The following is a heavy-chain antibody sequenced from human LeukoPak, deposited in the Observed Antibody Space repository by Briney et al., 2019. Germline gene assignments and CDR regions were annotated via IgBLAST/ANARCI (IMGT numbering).Heavy chain of an antibody. D-gene: IGHD2-2*01. CDR1: GFTFSSYA. CDR2: ISYDGSNK. J-gene: IGHJ3*02. CDR3: ARDSLSKALDI. Sequence: GGSLRLSCAAPGFTFSSYAMHWVRQAPGKGLEWVAVISYDGSNKYYADSVKGRFTISRDNSKNTLCLQMNSLRAEDTAVYYCARDSLSKALDIWGQGTMVTVSS. V-gene: IGHV3-30-3*01.